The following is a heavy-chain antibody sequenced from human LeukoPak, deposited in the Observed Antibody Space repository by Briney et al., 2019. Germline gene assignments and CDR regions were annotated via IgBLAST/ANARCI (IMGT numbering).Heavy chain of an antibody. Sequence: TGGSLRLSCAASGFTFSSYAMSWVRQAPGKGLEWVSAISGSGGTTYYSDSVKGRFTTSRDNSKNTLFLQMNSLRAEDTAVYYCAKDYYYDSSGYYAYTYYFDYWGQGTLVTVSS. CDR1: GFTFSSYA. CDR2: ISGSGGTT. D-gene: IGHD3-22*01. CDR3: AKDYYYDSSGYYAYTYYFDY. V-gene: IGHV3-23*01. J-gene: IGHJ4*02.